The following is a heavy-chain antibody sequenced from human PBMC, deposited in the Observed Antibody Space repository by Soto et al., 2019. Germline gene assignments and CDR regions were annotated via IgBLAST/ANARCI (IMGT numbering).Heavy chain of an antibody. CDR2: ISGSGGTT. Sequence: EVQLLESGGGLVQPGGSLRISCIGSGFTFSSNAMSWVRRAQGKGLEWVSAISGSGGTTYYADSVKGRFAVSRDNSNNTLYLQMNSLRAEDTAVYYCAKQRAGFGSGSDTYYFDYWGQGTLVTVSS. CDR1: GFTFSSNA. J-gene: IGHJ4*02. D-gene: IGHD3-10*01. CDR3: AKQRAGFGSGSDTYYFDY. V-gene: IGHV3-23*01.